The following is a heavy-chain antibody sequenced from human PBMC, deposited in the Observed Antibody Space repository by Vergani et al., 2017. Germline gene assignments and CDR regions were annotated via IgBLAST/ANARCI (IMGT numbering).Heavy chain of an antibody. D-gene: IGHD1-7*01. CDR3: ARGRKTGTTGAHYYYMDV. J-gene: IGHJ6*03. Sequence: QVQLQQWGAGLLKPSETLSLTCAVYGGSFSAYYWSWIRQPPGTGLECIGEINHSVSTHYNPSLKSIGTIAVDTSKNQFSLKLSSVTAADTAVYYCARGRKTGTTGAHYYYMDVWGKGTTVTVSS. CDR2: INHSVST. V-gene: IGHV4-34*01. CDR1: GGSFSAYY.